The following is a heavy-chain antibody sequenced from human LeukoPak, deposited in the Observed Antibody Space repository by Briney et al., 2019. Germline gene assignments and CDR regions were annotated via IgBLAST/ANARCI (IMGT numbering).Heavy chain of an antibody. J-gene: IGHJ4*02. CDR2: INHSGST. Sequence: SETLSLTCAVYGGSFSGYYWSWIRQPPGKGLEWIGEINHSGSTNYNPSLKSRVTISVDTSKNQFSLKLSSVTAADTAVYHCARPHSNSGYYHYFDYWGQGTLVTVSS. D-gene: IGHD3-22*01. CDR3: ARPHSNSGYYHYFDY. CDR1: GGSFSGYY. V-gene: IGHV4-34*01.